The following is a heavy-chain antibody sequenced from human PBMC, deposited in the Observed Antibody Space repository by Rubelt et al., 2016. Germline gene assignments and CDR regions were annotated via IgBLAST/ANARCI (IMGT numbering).Heavy chain of an antibody. Sequence: QVQLVQSGAEVKKPGASVKVSCKASGYTFTSYSMHWVRQAPGQGLQWMGIMNPSDGSAGYAQKFKGRVTMTRETSTGTDYMELSSLRSEDTAVYYWARSWTNFDYWGQGTLVTVSS. J-gene: IGHJ4*02. V-gene: IGHV1-46*01. CDR3: ARSWTNFDY. D-gene: IGHD3/OR15-3a*01. CDR2: MNPSDGSA. CDR1: GYTFTSYS.